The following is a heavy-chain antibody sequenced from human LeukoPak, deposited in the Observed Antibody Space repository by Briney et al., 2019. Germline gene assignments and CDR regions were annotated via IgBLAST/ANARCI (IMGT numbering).Heavy chain of an antibody. Sequence: PSETPSRTCTVSGGSISSSSYYWGWIRQPPGKGLEWIGRIYTSGSTNYNPSLKSRVTISVDTSKNQFSLKLSSVTAADTAVYYCAREGRDDYGDYWGQGTLVTVSS. D-gene: IGHD2-15*01. J-gene: IGHJ4*02. CDR3: AREGRDDYGDY. CDR2: IYTSGST. CDR1: GGSISSSSYY. V-gene: IGHV4-61*02.